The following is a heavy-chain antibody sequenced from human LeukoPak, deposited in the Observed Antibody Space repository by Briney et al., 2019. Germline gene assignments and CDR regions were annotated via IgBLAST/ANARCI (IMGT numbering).Heavy chain of an antibody. CDR3: ARAVSGRFDY. CDR2: IYYSGST. V-gene: IGHV4-59*08. CDR1: GGAMSPYH. J-gene: IGHJ4*02. Sequence: SETLSLTCTVSGGAMSPYHWGWIRQPPGKGLEWTGYIYYSGSTNYNPSLKSRVTISVDTSKNQFSLKLSSVTAADTAIYYCARAVSGRFDYWGQGTLVTVSS. D-gene: IGHD6-19*01.